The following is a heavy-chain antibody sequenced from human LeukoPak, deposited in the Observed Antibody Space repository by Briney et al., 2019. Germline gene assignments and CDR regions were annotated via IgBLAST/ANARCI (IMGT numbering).Heavy chain of an antibody. Sequence: PSETLSLTCTVAGGSINSYYWSWIRQPPGEGLEWIGYIHYSGTTNYNPSLKSRVTISLDTSKNQFSLKLSSVTAADTAVYYCARALFYGDPAGDYWGQGTLVTVSS. CDR1: GGSINSYY. CDR3: ARALFYGDPAGDY. D-gene: IGHD4-17*01. CDR2: IHYSGTT. V-gene: IGHV4-59*01. J-gene: IGHJ4*02.